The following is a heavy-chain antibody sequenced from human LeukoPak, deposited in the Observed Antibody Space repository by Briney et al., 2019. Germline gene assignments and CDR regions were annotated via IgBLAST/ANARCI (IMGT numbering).Heavy chain of an antibody. D-gene: IGHD3-9*01. V-gene: IGHV3-30*18. J-gene: IGHJ6*02. CDR1: GFTFSSYG. Sequence: GGSLRLSCAASGFTFSSYGMHWVRQAPGKGLEWVAVISHDGSNKYYADSVKGRFTISRDNSKNTLYLQMNSLRAEDTAVYYCAKDHDDGDYDVLTGYPGNLGSGGMDVWGQGTTVTVSS. CDR3: AKDHDDGDYDVLTGYPGNLGSGGMDV. CDR2: ISHDGSNK.